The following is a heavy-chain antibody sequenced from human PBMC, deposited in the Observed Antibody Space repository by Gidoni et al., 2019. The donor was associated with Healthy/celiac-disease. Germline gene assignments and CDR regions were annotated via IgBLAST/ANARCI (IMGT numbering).Heavy chain of an antibody. V-gene: IGHV4-39*01. Sequence: QLQLPESGPGLVKPSETLSLTCTVSGGSISSSSYYWGWIRQPPGKGLEWIGSIYYSGCTYYNPSLKSRVTISVDTSKNQFSLKLSSVTAADTAVYYCARQDDYGDNDAFDIWGQGTMVTVSS. CDR3: ARQDDYGDNDAFDI. D-gene: IGHD4-17*01. CDR2: IYYSGCT. J-gene: IGHJ3*02. CDR1: GGSISSSSYY.